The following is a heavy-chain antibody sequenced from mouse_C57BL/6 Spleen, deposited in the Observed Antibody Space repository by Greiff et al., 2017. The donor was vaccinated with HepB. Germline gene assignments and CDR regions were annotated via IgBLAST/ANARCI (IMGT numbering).Heavy chain of an antibody. Sequence: EVMLVESGGGLVKPGGSLKLSCAASGFTFSDYGMHWVRQAPEKGLEWVAYISSGSSTIYYADTVKGRFTISRDNAKNTLFLQMTSLRSEDTAMYYCARGDYGYDAPAYWGQGTLVTVSA. V-gene: IGHV5-17*01. CDR2: ISSGSSTI. CDR3: ARGDYGYDAPAY. J-gene: IGHJ3*01. CDR1: GFTFSDYG. D-gene: IGHD2-2*01.